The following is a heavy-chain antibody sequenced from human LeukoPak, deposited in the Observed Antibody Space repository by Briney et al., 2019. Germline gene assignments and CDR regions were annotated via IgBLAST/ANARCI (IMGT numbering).Heavy chain of an antibody. CDR2: INHSGSA. CDR3: ARGQGTVTTH. CDR1: GGSFSGYY. V-gene: IGHV4-34*01. D-gene: IGHD4-11*01. J-gene: IGHJ4*02. Sequence: SETLSLTCAVSGGSFSGYYWNWIRQPPGKGLEWIGEINHSGSANYNPSLMSRVTISLDTSKNHFSLNLSSVTAADTAVYYCARGQGTVTTHWGQGTLVTVSS.